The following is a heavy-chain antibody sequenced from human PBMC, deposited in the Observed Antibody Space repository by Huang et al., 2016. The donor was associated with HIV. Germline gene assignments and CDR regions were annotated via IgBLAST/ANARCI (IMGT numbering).Heavy chain of an antibody. Sequence: QVQLVQSGAEVKKPGASVKVSCKASGYAFPSYYMHWVRQAPGQGLEWRGIISPSDGSTSYAQKFQGRVTTTRDTSTNTVFMELSSLRSEDTAVYYCARDRDFYDSSGYWGFNYFDYWGQGTLVTVSS. D-gene: IGHD3-22*01. J-gene: IGHJ4*02. CDR1: GYAFPSYY. V-gene: IGHV1-46*01. CDR3: ARDRDFYDSSGYWGFNYFDY. CDR2: ISPSDGST.